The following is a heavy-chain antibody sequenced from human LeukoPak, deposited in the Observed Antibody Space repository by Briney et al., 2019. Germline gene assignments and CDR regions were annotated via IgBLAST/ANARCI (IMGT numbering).Heavy chain of an antibody. CDR1: GFTFSSYS. D-gene: IGHD3-22*01. Sequence: GGSLRLSCAASGFTFSSYSMNWVRQAPGKGLEWVSSISSSSSYIYYADSVKGRFTISRDNAKNSLYLQMNSLRAEDTAVYYCARDLYDSSGYYSLPTDYWGQGTLVTVSS. J-gene: IGHJ4*02. CDR2: ISSSSSYI. CDR3: ARDLYDSSGYYSLPTDY. V-gene: IGHV3-21*01.